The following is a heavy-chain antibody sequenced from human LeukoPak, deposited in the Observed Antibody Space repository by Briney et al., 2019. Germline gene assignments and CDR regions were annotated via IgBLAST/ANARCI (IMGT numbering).Heavy chain of an antibody. CDR2: INHSGST. CDR1: GGSFSGYY. D-gene: IGHD6-19*01. Sequence: SETLTLTCAVYGGSFSGYYWSWIRQPPGKGLGWIGEINHSGSTNYNPSLKSRVTISVDTSKNQFSLKLSSVTAADTAVYYCARGKAGYSSGWSYWGQGTLVTVSS. CDR3: ARGKAGYSSGWSY. V-gene: IGHV4-34*01. J-gene: IGHJ4*02.